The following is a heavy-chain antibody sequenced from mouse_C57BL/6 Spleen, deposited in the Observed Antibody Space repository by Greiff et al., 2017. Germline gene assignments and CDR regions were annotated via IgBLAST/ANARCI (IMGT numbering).Heavy chain of an antibody. Sequence: EVQLQQSGPELVKPGASVKIPCKASGYTFTDYNMDWVKQSHGKSLEWIGDINPNNGGTIYNQKFKGKATLTVDKSTSTAYMELRSLTSEDPAVYYCARSNDYGLDYWGQGTTLTVSS. D-gene: IGHD2-4*01. CDR3: ARSNDYGLDY. J-gene: IGHJ2*01. CDR2: INPNNGGT. V-gene: IGHV1-18*01. CDR1: GYTFTDYN.